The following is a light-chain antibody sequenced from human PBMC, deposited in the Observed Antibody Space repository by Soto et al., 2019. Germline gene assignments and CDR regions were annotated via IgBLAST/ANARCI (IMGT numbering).Light chain of an antibody. CDR1: QSVSTF. CDR2: DAS. Sequence: EIVLTQSPATLSLSPGERAILSCRASQSVSTFLAWFQQKPGQPPRLLIYDASSRATGIPDRFSGSGSGTDFTLTISRLEPEDFAVYYCQQYGSSPWTFGQGTKVDIK. J-gene: IGKJ1*01. CDR3: QQYGSSPWT. V-gene: IGKV3-20*01.